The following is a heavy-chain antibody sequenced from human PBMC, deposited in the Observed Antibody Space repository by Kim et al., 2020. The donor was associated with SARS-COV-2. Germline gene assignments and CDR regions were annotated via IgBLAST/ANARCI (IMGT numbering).Heavy chain of an antibody. CDR2: INPNSGGT. Sequence: ASVKVSCKASGYTFTGYYMHWVRQAPGQGLEWMGWINPNSGGTNYAQKFQGWVTMTRDTSISTAYMELSRLRSDDTAVYYCARGGRVATSIAVYYYDYGMDVWGQGTTVTVSS. CDR1: GYTFTGYY. V-gene: IGHV1-2*04. D-gene: IGHD5-12*01. CDR3: ARGGRVATSIAVYYYDYGMDV. J-gene: IGHJ6*02.